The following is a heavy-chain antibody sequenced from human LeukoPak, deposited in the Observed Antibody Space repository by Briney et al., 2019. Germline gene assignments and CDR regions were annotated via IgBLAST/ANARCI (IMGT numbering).Heavy chain of an antibody. D-gene: IGHD3-9*01. V-gene: IGHV1-8*01. J-gene: IGHJ6*03. CDR1: GYTFTSYD. Sequence: ASVKVSCKASGYTFTSYDINWVRQATGQGLEWMGWMNPNSGNTGYAQKFQGRVTMTRNTSISTAYMELSSLRSEDTAVYYCARGRGSNFDWLLRYYYYYYMDVWGEGTTVTISS. CDR3: ARGRGSNFDWLLRYYYYYYMDV. CDR2: MNPNSGNT.